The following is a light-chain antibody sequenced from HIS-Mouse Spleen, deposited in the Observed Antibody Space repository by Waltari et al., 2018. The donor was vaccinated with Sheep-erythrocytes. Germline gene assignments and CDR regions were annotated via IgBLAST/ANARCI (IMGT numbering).Light chain of an antibody. CDR2: EGS. Sequence: QSALTQPASVSGSPGQSITISCTGTSSDVGSYNLVSWYQQHPGKAPKLMLYEGSHRPSGVSNRFSCSKSGNTASLTISGLQAEDEADYYCCSYAGSSTPWVFGGGTKLTVL. CDR3: CSYAGSSTPWV. CDR1: SSDVGSYNL. J-gene: IGLJ3*02. V-gene: IGLV2-23*01.